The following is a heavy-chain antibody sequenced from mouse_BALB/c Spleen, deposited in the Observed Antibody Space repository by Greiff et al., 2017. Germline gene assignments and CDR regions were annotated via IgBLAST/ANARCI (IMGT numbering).Heavy chain of an antibody. D-gene: IGHD1-1*01. J-gene: IGHJ1*01. V-gene: IGHV3-6*02. Sequence: EVHLVESGPGLVKPSQSLSLTCSVTGYSITSGYYWNWIRQFPGNKLEWMGYISYDGSNNYNPSLKNRISITRDTSKNQFFLKLNSVTTEDTATYYCARHYGYWYFDVWGAGTTVTVSS. CDR3: ARHYGYWYFDV. CDR1: GYSITSGYY. CDR2: ISYDGSN.